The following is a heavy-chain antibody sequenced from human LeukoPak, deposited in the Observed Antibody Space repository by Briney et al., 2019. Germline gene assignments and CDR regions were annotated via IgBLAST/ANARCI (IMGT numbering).Heavy chain of an antibody. V-gene: IGHV3-30*02. Sequence: GGSPRLSCAASGFTFSSYAMHWVRQAPGKGLEWVAFIRYDGSNKYYADSVKGRFTISRDNSKNTLYLQMNSLRAEDTAVYYCATGHPIVVVVAARTNGDYWGQGTLVTVSS. CDR2: IRYDGSNK. CDR1: GFTFSSYA. CDR3: ATGHPIVVVVAARTNGDY. J-gene: IGHJ4*02. D-gene: IGHD2-15*01.